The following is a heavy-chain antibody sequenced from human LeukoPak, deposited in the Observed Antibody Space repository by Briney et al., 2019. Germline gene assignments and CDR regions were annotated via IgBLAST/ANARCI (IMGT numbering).Heavy chain of an antibody. CDR2: IFYSAST. CDR3: ARGGTFDP. J-gene: IGHJ5*01. CDR1: AGSISGYY. V-gene: IGHV4-59*01. Sequence: SETLSPTWTISAGSISGYYWSWIRQPPGKGLEWIGYIFYSASTNYNPSLKSRVTISVHTSKNQFSLNLNSVTAADTAVYYCARGGTFDPWGQGTLVTVSS. D-gene: IGHD1-1*01.